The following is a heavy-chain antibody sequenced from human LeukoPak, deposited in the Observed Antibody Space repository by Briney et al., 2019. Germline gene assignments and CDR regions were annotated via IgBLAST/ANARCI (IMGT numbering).Heavy chain of an antibody. J-gene: IGHJ4*02. V-gene: IGHV3-48*01. CDR2: ISSSSSTI. Sequence: GGSLRLSCAASGFTFSSYSMNWVRQAPGKGLEWVSYISSSSSTIYYADSVKGRFTISRDNAKNSLYLQMNSLRAEDTAVYYCASRVRYCSGGSCSDYWGQGTLVTVSS. D-gene: IGHD2-15*01. CDR3: ASRVRYCSGGSCSDY. CDR1: GFTFSSYS.